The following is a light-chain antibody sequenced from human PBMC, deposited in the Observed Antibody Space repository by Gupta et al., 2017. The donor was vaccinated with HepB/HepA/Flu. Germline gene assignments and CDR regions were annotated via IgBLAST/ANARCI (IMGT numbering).Light chain of an antibody. Sequence: DIQMTQSPSSLSSSLGDRVTIACRASQVNSRDLNWYQQKPGKAPKLLIYAASSLQSGVPSRFSGSGSGTEFTLTISRLQPEDFATYYCQQSYGTPRTFGQGTKVEIK. CDR3: QQSYGTPRT. CDR2: AAS. V-gene: IGKV1-39*01. J-gene: IGKJ1*01. CDR1: QVNSRD.